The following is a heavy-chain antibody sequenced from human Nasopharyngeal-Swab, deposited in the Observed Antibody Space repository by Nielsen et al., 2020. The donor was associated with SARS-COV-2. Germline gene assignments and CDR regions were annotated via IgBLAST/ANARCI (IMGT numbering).Heavy chain of an antibody. CDR1: GFTFSSYS. J-gene: IGHJ4*02. CDR3: ARGEYSGYALRY. D-gene: IGHD5-12*01. V-gene: IGHV3-21*01. Sequence: GESLKISCAASGFTFSSYSMNWVRQALGKGLEWVSSISSSSSYIYYADSVKGRFTISRDNAKNSLYLQMNSLRAEDTAVYYCARGEYSGYALRYWGQGTLVTVSS. CDR2: ISSSSSYI.